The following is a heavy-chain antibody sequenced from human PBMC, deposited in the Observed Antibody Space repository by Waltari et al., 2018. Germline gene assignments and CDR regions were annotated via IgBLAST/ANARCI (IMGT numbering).Heavy chain of an antibody. J-gene: IGHJ4*02. D-gene: IGHD1-1*01. V-gene: IGHV3-33*03. CDR3: ATTSGTNWHLNY. Sequence: QVQVVESGGGVVQPGGSLRLSCGGSGLTFSNYGMHWVRQAPGKGLEWLAIIWYDGIGNHYADSVKGRFSISRDNSKNSLYLQMNSLRAEDTAVYYCATTSGTNWHLNYWGQGTLVTVSS. CDR2: IWYDGIGN. CDR1: GLTFSNYG.